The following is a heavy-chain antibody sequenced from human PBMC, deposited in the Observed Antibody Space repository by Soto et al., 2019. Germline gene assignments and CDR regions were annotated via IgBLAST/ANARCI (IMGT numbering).Heavy chain of an antibody. CDR3: ARCTVTSAFDY. J-gene: IGHJ4*02. CDR2: MYSSGST. V-gene: IGHV4-30-4*01. CDR1: GGAINSDYCY. Sequence: SETLSLTCSVSGGAINSDYCYWGWVRQPPGKGLEWIGYMYSSGSTYSNPSLKSRVAMSVDTSKNQFSLRLTSVTAADTAVYYCARCTVTSAFDYWGQGTLVTVSS. D-gene: IGHD4-17*01.